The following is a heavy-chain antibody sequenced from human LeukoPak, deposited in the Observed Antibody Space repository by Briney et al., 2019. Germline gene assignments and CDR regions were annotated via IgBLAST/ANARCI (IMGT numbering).Heavy chain of an antibody. Sequence: PSETLSLTCAVYGGSFSGYYWSWIRQPPGKGLEWIGEINHSGSTNYNPSLKSRVTISVDTSKNQFSLKLTSVTAADTAVYYCATLGEYYDSSGYYYNWGQGTLVTVST. V-gene: IGHV4-34*01. J-gene: IGHJ4*02. CDR2: INHSGST. CDR3: ATLGEYYDSSGYYYN. D-gene: IGHD3-22*01. CDR1: GGSFSGYY.